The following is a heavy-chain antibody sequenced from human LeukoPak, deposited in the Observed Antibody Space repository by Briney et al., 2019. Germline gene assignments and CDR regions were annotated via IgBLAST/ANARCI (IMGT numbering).Heavy chain of an antibody. CDR3: AKTLTYYDFWSGYYTGILFDY. D-gene: IGHD3-3*01. Sequence: GGSLRLSCAGSGFNFGKYVMTWVRQAPGKGLEWVSSISSSSSYIYYADSVKGRFTISRDNAKNSLYLQMNSLRAEDTAVYYCAKTLTYYDFWSGYYTGILFDYWGQGTLVTVSS. CDR1: GFNFGKYV. V-gene: IGHV3-21*01. J-gene: IGHJ4*02. CDR2: ISSSSSYI.